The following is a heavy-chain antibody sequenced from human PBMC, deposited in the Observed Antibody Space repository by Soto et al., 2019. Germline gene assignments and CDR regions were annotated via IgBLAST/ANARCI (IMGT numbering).Heavy chain of an antibody. V-gene: IGHV1-3*01. CDR3: AREKGPVAATKTDQYFQH. CDR2: INAGNGNT. J-gene: IGHJ1*01. CDR1: GYTFTSYA. Sequence: ASVKVSCKASGYTFTSYAMHWVRQAPGQRLEWMGWINAGNGNTKYSQKFQGRVTITRDTSASTAYMELSSLRSEDTAVYYCAREKGPVAATKTDQYFQHWGQGTLVTVSS. D-gene: IGHD2-15*01.